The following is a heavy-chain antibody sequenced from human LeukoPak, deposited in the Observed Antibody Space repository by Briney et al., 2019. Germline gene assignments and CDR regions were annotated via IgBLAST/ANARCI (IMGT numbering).Heavy chain of an antibody. J-gene: IGHJ4*02. CDR2: IYYSGST. D-gene: IGHD3-10*01. CDR3: AREQITMVRYFDY. V-gene: IGHV4-31*03. Sequence: SETLSLTCTVSGGSISSGGYYWSWIRQHPGKGLEWIGYIYYSGSTYYNPSLKSRVTISVDTSKNQFSLKLSSVTAADTAVYYCAREQITMVRYFDYWGQGTLVNVSS. CDR1: GGSISSGGYY.